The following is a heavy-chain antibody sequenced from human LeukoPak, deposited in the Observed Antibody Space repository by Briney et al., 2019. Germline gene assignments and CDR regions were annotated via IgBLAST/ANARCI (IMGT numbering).Heavy chain of an antibody. D-gene: IGHD2-15*01. Sequence: PGGSLSLSCAASGFTFSNYGMHWVRQAPGKGLEWVALISSDGSDKYYADSVKGRFTISRDNSQNTLYLQMNSLRVEDTAVYYCEGYCSAGYCSRSFDYWGQGTLVTVSS. CDR2: ISSDGSDK. V-gene: IGHV3-30*03. J-gene: IGHJ4*02. CDR3: EGYCSAGYCSRSFDY. CDR1: GFTFSNYG.